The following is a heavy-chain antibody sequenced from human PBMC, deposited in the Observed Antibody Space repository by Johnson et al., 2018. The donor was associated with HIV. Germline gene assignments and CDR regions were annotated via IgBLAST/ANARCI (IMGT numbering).Heavy chain of an antibody. CDR3: ARERGLGHAVDI. CDR2: ISYDGSNK. Sequence: QVQLVESGGGVVQPGRSLRLSCAASGFTFSSYAMHWVHQAPGKGLEWVAVISYDGSNKYYADSVKGRFSISRDNSKNTLYLQMNSLRAEDTAVYYCARERGLGHAVDIWGQGTMVTVSS. D-gene: IGHD7-27*01. J-gene: IGHJ3*02. V-gene: IGHV3-30*14. CDR1: GFTFSSYA.